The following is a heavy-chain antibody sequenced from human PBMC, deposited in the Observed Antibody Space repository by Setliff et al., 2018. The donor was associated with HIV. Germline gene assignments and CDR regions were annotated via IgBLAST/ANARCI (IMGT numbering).Heavy chain of an antibody. V-gene: IGHV4-39*07. Sequence: SETLSLTCTVSGPSVSNTDYYWGWIRLPPGKGLEWIASIHHSGSTWYNPSLKSRVTISADMSKNQFSLKVSSVTAADTAVYYCARTGELVRDFFDYWGQGTPVTVSS. CDR3: ARTGELVRDFFDY. J-gene: IGHJ4*02. CDR2: IHHSGST. D-gene: IGHD6-13*01. CDR1: GPSVSNTDYY.